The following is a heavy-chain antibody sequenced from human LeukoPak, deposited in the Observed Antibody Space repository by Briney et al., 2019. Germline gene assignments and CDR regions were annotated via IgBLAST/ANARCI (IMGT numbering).Heavy chain of an antibody. V-gene: IGHV1-24*01. CDR1: GYTLTELS. J-gene: IGHJ6*02. Sequence: GAPVKVSCKVSGYTLTELSMHWVRQAPGKGLEWMGGFDPEDGETIYAQKFQGRVTMTKDTSTDTAYMELSSLRSEDTAVYYCATDLEVPAAIGLYGMDVWGQGTTVTVSS. CDR3: ATDLEVPAAIGLYGMDV. D-gene: IGHD2-2*01. CDR2: FDPEDGET.